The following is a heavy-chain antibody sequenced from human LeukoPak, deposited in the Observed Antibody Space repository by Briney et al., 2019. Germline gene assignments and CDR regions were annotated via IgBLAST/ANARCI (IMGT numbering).Heavy chain of an antibody. J-gene: IGHJ6*03. CDR3: ARESGYCSSTSCHGYYYYYYYMDV. CDR2: INHSGST. CDR1: GGAFSGYY. Sequence: SETLSLTSAVYGGAFSGYYWSGIRKPPEKRRERIGEINHSGSTNNNPSLKSRVTISVDTSKNQFSLKLSSVTAADTAVYYCARESGYCSSTSCHGYYYYYYYMDVWGKGTTVTVSS. D-gene: IGHD2-2*01. V-gene: IGHV4-34*01.